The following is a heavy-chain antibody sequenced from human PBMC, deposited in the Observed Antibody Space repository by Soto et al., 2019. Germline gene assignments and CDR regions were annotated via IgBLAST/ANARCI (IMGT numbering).Heavy chain of an antibody. CDR1: GFTFDDYT. Sequence: PVVSLRLSCAASGFTFDDYTMHWVRQAPGKGLEWVSLISWDGGSTYYADSVRGRFTISRDNSKNSLYLQVNSLRPEDTALYYCAKDTSWTIDYWGQGTLVTVSS. J-gene: IGHJ4*02. V-gene: IGHV3-43*01. D-gene: IGHD4-17*01. CDR2: ISWDGGST. CDR3: AKDTSWTIDY.